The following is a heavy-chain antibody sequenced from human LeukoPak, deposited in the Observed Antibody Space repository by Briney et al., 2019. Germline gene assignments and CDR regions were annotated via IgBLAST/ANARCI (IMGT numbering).Heavy chain of an antibody. CDR2: VNSNGDDT. J-gene: IGHJ5*02. Sequence: GGSLRLSCAASGFTFSHYSMHWVRQAPGKGLEYVSAVNSNGDDTYYANSVKGRFTISRDNSKNTLYLQMGSLRAEDMAVYYCARGISWGQGTLVTVSS. V-gene: IGHV3-64*01. CDR3: ARGIS. CDR1: GFTFSHYS.